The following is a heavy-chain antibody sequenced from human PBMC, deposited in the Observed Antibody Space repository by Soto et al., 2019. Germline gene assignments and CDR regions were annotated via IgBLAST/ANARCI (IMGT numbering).Heavy chain of an antibody. CDR3: ARDLSGYSYGSGDYYGMDV. Sequence: GGSLRLSCAASGFTFSSYGMHWVRQAPGKGLEWVAVISFDGSNKYYADSVKGRFTISRDNSKNTLYLQMNSLRAEDTAVYYCARDLSGYSYGSGDYYGMDVWGQGTTVTVSS. V-gene: IGHV3-30*03. CDR2: ISFDGSNK. CDR1: GFTFSSYG. J-gene: IGHJ6*02. D-gene: IGHD5-18*01.